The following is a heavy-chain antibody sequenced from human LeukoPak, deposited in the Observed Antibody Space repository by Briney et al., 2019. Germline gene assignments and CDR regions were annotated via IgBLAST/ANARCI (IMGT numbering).Heavy chain of an antibody. D-gene: IGHD1-14*01. Sequence: EGSLRLSCTASGFTFADYGMSWVRQAPGKGLEWVSVIYSGGSTYYADSVKGRFTISRDNSKNTLYLQMNSLRAEDTAVYYCAAGIPFDYWGQGTLVTVSS. CDR2: IYSGGST. V-gene: IGHV3-53*01. CDR1: GFTFADYG. J-gene: IGHJ4*02. CDR3: AAGIPFDY.